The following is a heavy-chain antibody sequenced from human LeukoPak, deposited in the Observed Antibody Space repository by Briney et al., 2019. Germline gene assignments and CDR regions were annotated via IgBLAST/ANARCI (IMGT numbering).Heavy chain of an antibody. CDR2: IGDNT. CDR3: ARGGYYGSGRYYFDS. CDR1: GFTFRTYD. D-gene: IGHD3-3*01. Sequence: GGSLRLSCAASGFTFRTYDMIWVRQAPGKGLEWVSSIGDNTYYADSVKGRFTISRDNSKNTLHLQMNSLRAEDTAVYYCARGGYYGSGRYYFDSWGQGTLVTVSS. J-gene: IGHJ4*02. V-gene: IGHV3-23*01.